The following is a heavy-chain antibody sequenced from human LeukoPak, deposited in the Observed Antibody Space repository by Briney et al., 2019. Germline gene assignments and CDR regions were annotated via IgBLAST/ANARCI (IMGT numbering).Heavy chain of an antibody. V-gene: IGHV7-4-1*02. CDR3: ASARSSGWYQGDAFHI. CDR1: GYTFTSYY. J-gene: IGHJ3*02. Sequence: ASVKVSCKASGYTFTSYYMHWVRQAPGQGLEWMGWINTNTGNPTYAQGFTGRFVFSLDTSVSTAYLQINNLKAEDTALYYCASARSSGWYQGDAFHIWGQGTMVTVSS. D-gene: IGHD6-19*01. CDR2: INTNTGNP.